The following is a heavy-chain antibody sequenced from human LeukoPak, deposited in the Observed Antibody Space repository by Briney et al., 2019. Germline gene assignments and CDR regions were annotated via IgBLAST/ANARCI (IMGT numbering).Heavy chain of an antibody. D-gene: IGHD4-17*01. V-gene: IGHV3-23*01. J-gene: IGHJ1*01. Sequence: GGSLRLSCAASGFTFSSYAMRWVRQAPGKGLEWVSGVSGSGGSTYYADSVEGRFTISRDNSKNTLYLQMNSLRAEDTAVYYCAKDLWLDYGDSHWGQGTLVTVSS. CDR2: VSGSGGST. CDR3: AKDLWLDYGDSH. CDR1: GFTFSSYA.